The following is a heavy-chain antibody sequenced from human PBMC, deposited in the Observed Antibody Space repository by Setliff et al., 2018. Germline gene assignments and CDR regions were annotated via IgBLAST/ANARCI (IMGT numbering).Heavy chain of an antibody. Sequence: PSETLSLTCTVSGGSISSSRDYWGWIRQPPGKGLEWIGSINYSGSTYYNPSLKSRVTISVETSKNQFSLKLSSVTAADTAVYYCASSGSNYWGQGTLVTVSS. CDR3: ASSGSNY. CDR1: GGSISSSRDY. CDR2: INYSGST. J-gene: IGHJ4*02. D-gene: IGHD3-10*01. V-gene: IGHV4-39*07.